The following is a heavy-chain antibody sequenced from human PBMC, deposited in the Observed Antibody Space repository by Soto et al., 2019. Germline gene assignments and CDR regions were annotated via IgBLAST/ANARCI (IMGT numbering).Heavy chain of an antibody. Sequence: QVQLQESGPGLVKPSQTLSLTCTVSGGSISSGGYYWSWIRQHPGKGLEWIGYIYYSGSTYYNPSLKSRVTISVDTSKIQCSLKLSSVTAADTAVYYCARAPRRGSGQKGNWFDPWGQGTLVTVSS. CDR2: IYYSGST. D-gene: IGHD3-10*01. CDR3: ARAPRRGSGQKGNWFDP. V-gene: IGHV4-31*03. J-gene: IGHJ5*02. CDR1: GGSISSGGYY.